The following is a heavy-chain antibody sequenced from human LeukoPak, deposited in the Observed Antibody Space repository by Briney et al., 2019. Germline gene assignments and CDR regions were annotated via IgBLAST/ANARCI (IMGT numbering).Heavy chain of an antibody. CDR2: IYYSGST. D-gene: IGHD3-10*01. CDR3: ARDKGMIRGVIDY. CDR1: GGSISSYY. J-gene: IGHJ4*02. V-gene: IGHV4-59*12. Sequence: SETLSLTCTVSGGSISSYYWSWIRQPPGKGLEWIGYIYYSGSTNYNPSLKSRVTISVDKSKNQFSLKLSSVTAADTAVYYCARDKGMIRGVIDYWGQGTLVTVSS.